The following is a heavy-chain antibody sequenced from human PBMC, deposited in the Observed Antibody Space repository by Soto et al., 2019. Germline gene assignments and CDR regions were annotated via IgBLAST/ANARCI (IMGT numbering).Heavy chain of an antibody. J-gene: IGHJ3*02. V-gene: IGHV3-33*01. CDR1: GFTFSSYG. CDR3: ARVPAAIGFAFAI. Sequence: QVQLVESGGGVVQPGRSLRLSCAASGFTFSSYGMHWVRQAPGKGLEWVAVIWYDGSNKYYADSVKGRFTISRDNCKNALYLQMNSLRAEDTAVYYCARVPAAIGFAFAIWGQGTMVTVSS. CDR2: IWYDGSNK. D-gene: IGHD2-2*01.